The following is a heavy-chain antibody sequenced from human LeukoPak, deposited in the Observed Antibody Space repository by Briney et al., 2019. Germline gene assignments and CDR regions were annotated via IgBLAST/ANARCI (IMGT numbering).Heavy chain of an antibody. CDR3: VSNTLSIAAAFFDS. D-gene: IGHD6-13*01. V-gene: IGHV3-53*01. Sequence: GGSLRLSCAASGFTVNNNYMSWVRQAPGKGLEWVAVIYIGGGTYYAASVKGRFTISRDNAKNTLYLQMNSLRAEDTAVYYCVSNTLSIAAAFFDSWGQGTLVTVSS. CDR1: GFTVNNNY. J-gene: IGHJ4*02. CDR2: IYIGGGT.